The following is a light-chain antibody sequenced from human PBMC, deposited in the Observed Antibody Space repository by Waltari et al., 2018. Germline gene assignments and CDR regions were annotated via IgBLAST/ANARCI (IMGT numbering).Light chain of an antibody. CDR1: SSAVGRYDY. V-gene: IGLV2-14*03. CDR2: DVT. Sequence: SALPQPASVSGSPGQSISISCTGTSSAVGRYDYVSWYQQHPDKAPKLLIYDVTQRPSGISHRFSVSKSGYTASLTISGLQSEDEADYYCLSYTTSDTYVFGSGTRVTVL. CDR3: LSYTTSDTYV. J-gene: IGLJ1*01.